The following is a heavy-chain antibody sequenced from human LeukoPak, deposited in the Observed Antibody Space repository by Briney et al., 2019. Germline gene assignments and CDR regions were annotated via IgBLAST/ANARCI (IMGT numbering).Heavy chain of an antibody. J-gene: IGHJ4*02. V-gene: IGHV3-7*01. CDR1: GFTFSNYW. D-gene: IGHD6-13*01. CDR3: ASGRQLGY. CDR2: IKEDGSEK. Sequence: PGRSLSLSCAASGFTFSNYWMSWVRQAPGKGLEWVANIKEDGSEKYYVDSVKGRFTISRDNARNSLYLQVNSLRAEDTAVYYCASGRQLGYWGQGTLVTVSS.